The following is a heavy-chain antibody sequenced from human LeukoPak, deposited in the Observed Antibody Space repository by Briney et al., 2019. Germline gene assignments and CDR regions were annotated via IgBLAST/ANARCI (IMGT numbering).Heavy chain of an antibody. D-gene: IGHD2-21*01. J-gene: IGHJ3*02. Sequence: PGGSLRLSCAASGFTVSSNYMSWVRQAPGKGLEWVSVIYGGGTTYYADSVKGRFTISRDNSKNTLYLQVNGLRVEDTAFYYCARNSASMGAFDIWGQGTMVTVSS. CDR3: ARNSASMGAFDI. V-gene: IGHV3-66*01. CDR1: GFTVSSNY. CDR2: IYGGGTT.